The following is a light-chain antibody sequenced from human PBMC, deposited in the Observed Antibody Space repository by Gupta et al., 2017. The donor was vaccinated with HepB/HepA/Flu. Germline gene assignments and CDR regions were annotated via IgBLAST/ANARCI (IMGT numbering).Light chain of an antibody. V-gene: IGKV3-11*01. J-gene: IGKJ2*01. CDR3: QQRSNWPYT. Sequence: EIVLTQSPATLSLSPGERATLSCRASQSVSRYLAWYQQKPGQAPRLLMFDGSNRATGIPARFSGRGSGTDFTLTISSLEPEDFAIYYCQQRSNWPYTFGQGTKLEIK. CDR2: DGS. CDR1: QSVSRY.